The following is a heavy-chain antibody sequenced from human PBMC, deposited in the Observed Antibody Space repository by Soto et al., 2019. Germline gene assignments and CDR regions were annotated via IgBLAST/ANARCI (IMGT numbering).Heavy chain of an antibody. Sequence: SETLSLTYTVSGGSISSYYWSWIRQPPGKGLEWIGYIYYSGSTNSNPSLKSRVTISVDTSKNQFSLKLSSVTAVDTAVYYCATSNWFHSWGRVTLVTVPS. CDR3: ATSNWFHS. J-gene: IGHJ5*01. V-gene: IGHV4-59*08. CDR2: IYYSGST. CDR1: GGSISSYY.